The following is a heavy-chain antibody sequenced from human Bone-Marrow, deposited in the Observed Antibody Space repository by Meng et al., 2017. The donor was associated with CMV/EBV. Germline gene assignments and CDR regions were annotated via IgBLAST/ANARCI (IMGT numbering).Heavy chain of an antibody. CDR2: IKQDGSEK. CDR1: GFTFSSYG. Sequence: SCAASGFTFSSYGMHWVRQAPGKGLEWVANIKQDGSEKYYVDSVKGRFTISRDNAKNLVYLQMNSLKTEDTAVYYCTRHGGYDSSGYYVHWGQGTLVTVSS. J-gene: IGHJ4*02. D-gene: IGHD3-22*01. V-gene: IGHV3-7*03. CDR3: TRHGGYDSSGYYVH.